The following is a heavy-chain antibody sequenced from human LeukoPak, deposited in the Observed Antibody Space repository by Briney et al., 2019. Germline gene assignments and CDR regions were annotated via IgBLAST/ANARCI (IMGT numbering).Heavy chain of an antibody. V-gene: IGHV4-34*01. D-gene: IGHD4-11*01. CDR3: ARHARSRMTTVIDY. CDR1: GFTFTNYA. CDR2: INHSGST. J-gene: IGHJ4*02. Sequence: PGGSLRLSCAASGFTFTNYAVSWIRQPPGKGLEWIGEINHSGSTNYNPSLKSRVTISVDTSKNQFSLKLSSVTAADTAVYYCARHARSRMTTVIDYWGQGTLVTVSS.